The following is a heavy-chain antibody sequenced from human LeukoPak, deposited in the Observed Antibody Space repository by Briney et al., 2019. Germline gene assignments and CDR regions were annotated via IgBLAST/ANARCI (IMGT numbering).Heavy chain of an antibody. V-gene: IGHV1-46*01. J-gene: IGHJ5*02. CDR3: ARDRLIAAARDNWFDP. Sequence: ASVKVSCKASGYTFTSYYMHWVRQAPGQGLEWMGIINPSGGSTSYAQKFQGRVTMTRDTSTSTVYMELSSLRSEDTAVYYCARDRLIAAARDNWFDPWGQGTLVTVSS. D-gene: IGHD6-13*01. CDR1: GYTFTSYY. CDR2: INPSGGST.